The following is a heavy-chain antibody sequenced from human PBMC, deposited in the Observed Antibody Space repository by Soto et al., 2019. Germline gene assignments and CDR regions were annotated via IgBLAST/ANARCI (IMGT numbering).Heavy chain of an antibody. CDR3: ARGVPYCSGGSCYSYWFDP. J-gene: IGHJ5*02. D-gene: IGHD2-15*01. CDR2: INHSGST. CDR1: GGSFSGYY. V-gene: IGHV4-34*01. Sequence: QVQLQQWGAGLLKPSETLSLTCAVYGGSFSGYYWSWIRQPPGKGLEWIGEINHSGSTNYNPSLKSRVTISVDTSKNQFSLKLRSVTAADTAVYYCARGVPYCSGGSCYSYWFDPWGQGTLVTVSS.